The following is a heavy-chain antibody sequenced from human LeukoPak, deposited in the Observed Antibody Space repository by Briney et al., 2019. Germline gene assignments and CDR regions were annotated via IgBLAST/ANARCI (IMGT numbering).Heavy chain of an antibody. V-gene: IGHV3-21*04. CDR3: AKSVIVVVAPKHYYYYYGMDV. J-gene: IGHJ6*02. CDR1: GFTFSSYS. Sequence: GGSLRLSCVASGFTFSSYSMIWVRQAPGKGLEWVSSISSSSTYIFYADSVKGRFTFSRDNAKNTLYLQMNSLRAEDTAVYYCAKSVIVVVAPKHYYYYYGMDVWGQGTTVTVSS. CDR2: ISSSSTYI. D-gene: IGHD3-22*01.